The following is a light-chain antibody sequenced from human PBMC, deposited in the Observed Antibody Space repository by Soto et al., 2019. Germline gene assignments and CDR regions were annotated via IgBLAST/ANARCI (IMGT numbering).Light chain of an antibody. Sequence: DIRLTQSPSFLSASVGDRVTITCRASQGISSYLAWYQQKPGKAPKLLIYAASTLQSGVPSRFSGRGSGTEFTLTISSLQPEDFATYYCQQLNSYPLTFGGGTKVEIK. CDR2: AAS. V-gene: IGKV1-9*01. CDR1: QGISSY. CDR3: QQLNSYPLT. J-gene: IGKJ4*01.